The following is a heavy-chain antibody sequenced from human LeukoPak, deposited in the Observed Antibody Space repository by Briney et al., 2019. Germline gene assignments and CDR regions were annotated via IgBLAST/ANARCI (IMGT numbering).Heavy chain of an antibody. J-gene: IGHJ4*02. V-gene: IGHV4-38-2*01. CDR3: ARRLVVVPAAFDY. Sequence: SETLSLTCAVSGYSISSGYYWGWIRQPPGKGLEWIGSIYHSGSAYYNPSLKSRVTISVDTSKNQFSLKLSSVTAADTAVYYCARRLVVVPAAFDYWGQGTLVTVSS. CDR2: IYHSGSA. D-gene: IGHD2-2*01. CDR1: GYSISSGYY.